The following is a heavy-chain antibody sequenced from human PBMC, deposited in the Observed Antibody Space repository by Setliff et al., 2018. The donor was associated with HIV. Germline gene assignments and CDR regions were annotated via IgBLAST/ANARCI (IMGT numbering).Heavy chain of an antibody. Sequence: SETLSLTCTVSGASVNTNNYYWGWIRQPPGKGLEWIGNIHFSGSTHYSPSLRSRVTIYVGTSKRQFFLSLSSVTAADTAVYFCARPSLGIGGGALFDYWGQGTLVTVSS. CDR3: ARPSLGIGGGALFDY. D-gene: IGHD7-27*01. J-gene: IGHJ4*02. CDR1: GASVNTNNYY. V-gene: IGHV4-39*01. CDR2: IHFSGST.